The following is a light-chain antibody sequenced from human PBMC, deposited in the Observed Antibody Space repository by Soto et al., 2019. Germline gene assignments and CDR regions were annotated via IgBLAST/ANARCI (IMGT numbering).Light chain of an antibody. V-gene: IGKV1-5*01. CDR2: DAS. CDR3: QQYSSFSMST. CDR1: QSISSW. J-gene: IGKJ2*01. Sequence: DIQMTQSPSTLSASVGDRVTITCRASQSISSWLAWYQQKPGKAPKLLIYDASRLESGVPSRFSGSGSGTEFTLTISSLKPDDFATYYCQQYSSFSMSTFGKGTNLGIK.